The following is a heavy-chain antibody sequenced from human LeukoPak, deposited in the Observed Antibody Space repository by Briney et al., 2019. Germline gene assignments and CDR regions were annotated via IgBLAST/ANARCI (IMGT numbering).Heavy chain of an antibody. V-gene: IGHV3-30*18. D-gene: IGHD2-8*01. J-gene: IGHJ5*02. Sequence: GGSLRLSCAASGFTFSSYGMHWVRQAPGKGLEWVAVISYDESNKYYADSVKGRFTISRDNSKNTLYLQMNSLRAEDTAVYYCAKVTNGRRWTENWFDPWGQGTLVTVSS. CDR2: ISYDESNK. CDR3: AKVTNGRRWTENWFDP. CDR1: GFTFSSYG.